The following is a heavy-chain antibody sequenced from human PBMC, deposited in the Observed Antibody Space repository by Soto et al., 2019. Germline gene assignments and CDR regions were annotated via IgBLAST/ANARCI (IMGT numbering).Heavy chain of an antibody. CDR1: GFTYSSYS. D-gene: IGHD6-6*01. J-gene: IGHJ4*02. CDR3: ASQTYSSYWGYFAY. Sequence: EVQLVESGGGLVKPGGSLRLSCAASGFTYSSYSMNWVRQAPGKGLEWVASISTSSSYIYYADSVKGRFTISRDNAKNSLYLQMNSLRAEDTAVYYCASQTYSSYWGYFAYWGQGALVTVSS. V-gene: IGHV3-21*01. CDR2: ISTSSSYI.